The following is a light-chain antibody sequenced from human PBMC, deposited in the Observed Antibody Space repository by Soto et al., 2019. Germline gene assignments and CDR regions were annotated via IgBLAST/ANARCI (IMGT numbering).Light chain of an antibody. CDR3: SSYTASSARV. CDR2: DDS. Sequence: SYELTQPPSVSVAPGQTARITCGGNNIASKSVHWYQQRPGQAPVLVLYDDSNRPSGIPERFSGSKSANTASLTISGLQADDEADYYCSSYTASSARVFGPGTKLTVL. J-gene: IGLJ1*01. CDR1: NIASKS. V-gene: IGLV3-21*02.